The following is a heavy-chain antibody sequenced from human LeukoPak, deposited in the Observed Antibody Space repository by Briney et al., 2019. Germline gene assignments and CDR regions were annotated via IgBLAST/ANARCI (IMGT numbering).Heavy chain of an antibody. CDR1: GFAFSNYA. CDR3: ARDHAADIVATGEDY. D-gene: IGHD5-12*01. Sequence: PGRSLRLSCAASGFAFSNYAMHWVRQAPGKGLEWVAVISYDGHYKYYADSVKGRFTISRDNSRNTLYLQMNSLRGEDTAVYYCARDHAADIVATGEDYWGQGTLVTVSS. J-gene: IGHJ4*02. CDR2: ISYDGHYK. V-gene: IGHV3-30-3*01.